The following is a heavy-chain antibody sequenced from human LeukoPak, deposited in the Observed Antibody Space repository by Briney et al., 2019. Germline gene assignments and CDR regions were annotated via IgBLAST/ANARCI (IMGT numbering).Heavy chain of an antibody. D-gene: IGHD6-13*01. J-gene: IGHJ6*03. CDR1: GFSFSDYW. V-gene: IGHV3-74*03. CDR2: INSDGRNI. CDR3: ARAISWDGAQGHMDV. Sequence: GGSLRLSCAASGFSFSDYWMHWVRQAPGKGLVWVSRINSDGRNIAYADSVRGRFTISRDNAKNTLYLEMNSLTIEDPAVYYCARAISWDGAQGHMDVWGKGTTVTVS.